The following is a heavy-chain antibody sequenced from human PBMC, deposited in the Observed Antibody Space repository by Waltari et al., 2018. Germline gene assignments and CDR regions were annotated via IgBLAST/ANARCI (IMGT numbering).Heavy chain of an antibody. CDR2: IKSKTDGGTT. J-gene: IGHJ4*02. CDR1: GFTFSNAW. V-gene: IGHV3-15*01. Sequence: EVQLVESGGGLVKPGGSLRLSCAASGFTFSNAWMSWVRQAPGKGLEWGGRIKSKTDGGTTDYAAPVKGRFTISRDDSKNTLYLQMNSLKTEDTAVYYCTTDEWEQQLVPFDYWGQGTLVTVSS. CDR3: TTDEWEQQLVPFDY. D-gene: IGHD6-13*01.